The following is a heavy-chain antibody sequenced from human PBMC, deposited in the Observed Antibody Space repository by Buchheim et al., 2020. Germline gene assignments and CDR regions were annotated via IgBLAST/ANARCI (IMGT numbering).Heavy chain of an antibody. Sequence: EVQLVESGGGLAQPGGSLRLSCAASGFSFSTYAMHWVRQAPGKGLEWVSGISGSGGSTYYADSVKGRFSISRDNSKNILYLEMNSLRAEDTAVYYCAKKGLGRYVDYFDHWGQGTL. CDR3: AKKGLGRYVDYFDH. CDR2: ISGSGGST. V-gene: IGHV3-23*04. J-gene: IGHJ4*02. CDR1: GFSFSTYA. D-gene: IGHD1-26*01.